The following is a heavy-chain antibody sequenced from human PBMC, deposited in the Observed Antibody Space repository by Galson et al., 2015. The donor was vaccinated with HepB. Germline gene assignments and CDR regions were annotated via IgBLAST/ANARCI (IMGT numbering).Heavy chain of an antibody. D-gene: IGHD2-15*01. CDR2: IYNSGST. Sequence: SLTCTVSGGSISSVDHYWSWIRQPPGKGLEWIGYIYNSGSTYYNPSLKSRVTISVDTSKNQFSLRLSSVTAADTAVYYCASEYCGGGHCFSPYGVDVWGQGTTVTVSS. J-gene: IGHJ6*02. CDR1: GGSISSVDHY. CDR3: ASEYCGGGHCFSPYGVDV. V-gene: IGHV4-30-4*01.